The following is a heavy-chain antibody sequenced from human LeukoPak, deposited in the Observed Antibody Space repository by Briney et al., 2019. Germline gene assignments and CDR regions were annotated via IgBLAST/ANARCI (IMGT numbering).Heavy chain of an antibody. J-gene: IGHJ3*02. CDR1: GYSISSGYY. D-gene: IGHD1-26*01. CDR2: IYHSGST. Sequence: SETLSLTCAVSGYSISSGYYWGWIRQPPGKRLEWIGSIYHSGSTYYNPSLKSRVTISVDTSKNQFSLKLSSVTAADTAVYYCARQGWELLAAFDIWGQGTMVTVSS. V-gene: IGHV4-38-2*01. CDR3: ARQGWELLAAFDI.